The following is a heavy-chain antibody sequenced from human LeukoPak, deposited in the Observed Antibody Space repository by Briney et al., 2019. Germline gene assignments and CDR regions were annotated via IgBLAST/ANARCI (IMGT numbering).Heavy chain of an antibody. Sequence: SETLSLTCTVSGGSISSSSYYWGWIRQPPGKGLEWIGSIYYSGSTNYNPSLKSRVTISVDTSKNQFSLMLSSVTAADTAVYYCARGLPGDYYFDYWGQGTLVTVSS. D-gene: IGHD4-17*01. CDR1: GGSISSSSYY. J-gene: IGHJ4*02. CDR2: IYYSGST. V-gene: IGHV4-39*07. CDR3: ARGLPGDYYFDY.